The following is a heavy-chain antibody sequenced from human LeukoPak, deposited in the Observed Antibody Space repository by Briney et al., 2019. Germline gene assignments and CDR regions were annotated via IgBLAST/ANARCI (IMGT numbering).Heavy chain of an antibody. CDR3: ARGPWPSGYSYGYYFDY. Sequence: SETLSLTCTVSGGSISSYYWSWIRQPPGKGLEWIGYIYYSGSTNYNPSFKSRVTISVDTSKNQFSLKLSSVTAADTAVYYCARGPWPSGYSYGYYFDYWGQGTLVTVSS. D-gene: IGHD5-18*01. CDR1: GGSISSYY. V-gene: IGHV4-59*01. J-gene: IGHJ4*02. CDR2: IYYSGST.